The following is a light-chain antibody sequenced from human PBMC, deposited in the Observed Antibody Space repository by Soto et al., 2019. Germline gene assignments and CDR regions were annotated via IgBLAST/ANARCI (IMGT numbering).Light chain of an antibody. V-gene: IGKV3-15*01. CDR3: QHYKTWPIA. CDR1: QGVGST. J-gene: IGKJ4*01. Sequence: EIVMTQCPATLSVSPGERVTLSCRASQGVGSTLAWYRQQPGQAPRLLIYDAYIRATGVPARFSGSGSGTEFTLTISSLQSEDFAVYYCQHYKTWPIAFGGGTKVHIK. CDR2: DAY.